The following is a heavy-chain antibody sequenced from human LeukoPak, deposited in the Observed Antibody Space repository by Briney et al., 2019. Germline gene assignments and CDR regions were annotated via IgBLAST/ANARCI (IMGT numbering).Heavy chain of an antibody. CDR1: GYTFTSYY. CDR2: INPSGGST. CDR3: ARAYDYYDSSGYLLDY. V-gene: IGHV1-46*01. J-gene: IGHJ4*02. Sequence: ASVKVSCKASGYTFTSYYMDWVRQAPGQGLEWMGIINPSGGSTSYAQKFQGRVTMTRDMSTSTVYMELSSLRSEDTAVYYCARAYDYYDSSGYLLDYWGQGTLVTVSS. D-gene: IGHD3-22*01.